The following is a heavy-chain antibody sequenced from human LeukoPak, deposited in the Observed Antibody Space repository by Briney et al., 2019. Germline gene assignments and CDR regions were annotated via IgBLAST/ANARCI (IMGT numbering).Heavy chain of an antibody. V-gene: IGHV3-21*01. CDR3: ARAPAAARGY. CDR1: GFTFSSYS. D-gene: IGHD2-2*01. Sequence: GGSLRLSCAASGFTFSSYSMNWVRQAPGKGLEWVSSISSSSSYIYYADSVKGRFTISRDSAKNSLYLQMNSLRAEDTAVYYCARAPAAARGYWGQGTLVTVSS. CDR2: ISSSSSYI. J-gene: IGHJ4*02.